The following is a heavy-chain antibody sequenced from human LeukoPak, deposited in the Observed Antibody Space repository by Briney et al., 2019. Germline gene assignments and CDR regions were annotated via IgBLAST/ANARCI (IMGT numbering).Heavy chain of an antibody. CDR3: ARTRYYYNSRSYGAPYYFDY. J-gene: IGHJ4*02. V-gene: IGHV4-30-4*07. CDR2: IYYGGNT. Sequence: SETLSLTCAVSGGSISSGVYSWSWVRQPPGKGLEWIGYIYYGGNTYYNPSLKSRLTISLDTTNNQFSLKLSSVTAADTAVYYCARTRYYYNSRSYGAPYYFDYWGQGTLVTVSS. CDR1: GGSISSGVYS. D-gene: IGHD3-10*01.